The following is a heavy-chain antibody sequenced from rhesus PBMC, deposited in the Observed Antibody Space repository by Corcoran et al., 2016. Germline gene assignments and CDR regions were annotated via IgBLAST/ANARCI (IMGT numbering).Heavy chain of an antibody. V-gene: IGHV4-93*02. J-gene: IGHJ2*01. CDR1: GGSVSRSNW. D-gene: IGHD4-35*01. CDR2: IYGSDGST. Sequence: QVQLQESGPAVVKPSETLSLTCAVSGGSVSRSNWWIWIPQSPGKGLDFIGGIYGSDGSTEYNPSLKSRVTFSIDTSKNHFSLKLSSVTAADTAVYYCARLFGNYNWYIDLWGPGTPITVSS. CDR3: ARLFGNYNWYIDL.